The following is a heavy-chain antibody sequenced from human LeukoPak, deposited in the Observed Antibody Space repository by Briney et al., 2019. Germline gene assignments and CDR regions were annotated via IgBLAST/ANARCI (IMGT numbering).Heavy chain of an antibody. CDR1: GFTFSSYA. CDR2: ISASGGNT. V-gene: IGHV3-23*01. J-gene: IGHJ4*02. CDR3: AKVMSLAGYFFDY. D-gene: IGHD2-21*01. Sequence: GGSLRLSCAASGFTFSSYAMSWVRQAPGKGLEWVSGISASGGNTYYADSVKGRFIISRDNSKDTLYLQMDRLRVEDTAVYSCAKVMSLAGYFFDYWGQGTLVTVSS.